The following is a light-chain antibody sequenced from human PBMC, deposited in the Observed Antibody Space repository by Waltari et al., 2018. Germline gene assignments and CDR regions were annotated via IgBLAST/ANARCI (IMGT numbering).Light chain of an antibody. CDR1: QTITYNY. CDR2: GAS. V-gene: IGKV3-20*01. CDR3: QQYGDSSEWT. J-gene: IGKJ1*01. Sequence: EIVLTQSPGTLSLSPGDRASLSCRASQTITYNYLAWYQQRPGQAPRLLVYGASTKAAGIPDRFSGSGSGTDFTLTIRSLEPDDFAVYYCQQYGDSSEWTFGQGTKVEIK.